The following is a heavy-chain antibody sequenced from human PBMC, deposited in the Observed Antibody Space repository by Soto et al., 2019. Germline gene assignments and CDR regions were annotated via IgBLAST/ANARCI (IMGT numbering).Heavy chain of an antibody. Sequence: GGSLRLSCAASGFTFSSYGMHWVRQAPGKGLEWVAVISYDGSNKYYADSVKGRFTISRDNSKNTLYLQMNSLRAEDTAVYYCAKDVVVVLHATLLNYYYYYGMDVWGQGTTVTVSS. CDR3: AKDVVVVLHATLLNYYYYYGMDV. V-gene: IGHV3-30*18. CDR2: ISYDGSNK. J-gene: IGHJ6*02. D-gene: IGHD2-15*01. CDR1: GFTFSSYG.